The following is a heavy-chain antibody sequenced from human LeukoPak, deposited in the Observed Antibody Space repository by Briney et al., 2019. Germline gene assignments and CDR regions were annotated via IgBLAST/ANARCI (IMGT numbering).Heavy chain of an antibody. V-gene: IGHV4-61*02. CDR2: IYINGGT. CDR3: ARDVRLKYDAFDI. CDR1: GDSISSGSYY. D-gene: IGHD1-1*01. J-gene: IGHJ3*02. Sequence: PSQTLSLTCTVSGDSISSGSYYWSWIRQPAGKGLEWIGRIYINGGTNYNPSLKSRVTMSVDTSKNQFSLKLSSVTAADTAVYYCARDVRLKYDAFDIWGQGTMVTVSS.